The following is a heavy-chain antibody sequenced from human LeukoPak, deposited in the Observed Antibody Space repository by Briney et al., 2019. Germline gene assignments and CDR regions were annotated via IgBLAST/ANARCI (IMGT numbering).Heavy chain of an antibody. Sequence: ASVTVSCKASGGTFSSYAISWVRQAPGQGLEWMGGIIPIFGTANYAQKFQGRVTITADESTSTAYMELSSLRSEDTAVYYCARGRGEAARPNGMDVWGQGTTVTVSS. CDR2: IIPIFGTA. D-gene: IGHD6-6*01. J-gene: IGHJ6*02. CDR1: GGTFSSYA. CDR3: ARGRGEAARPNGMDV. V-gene: IGHV1-69*13.